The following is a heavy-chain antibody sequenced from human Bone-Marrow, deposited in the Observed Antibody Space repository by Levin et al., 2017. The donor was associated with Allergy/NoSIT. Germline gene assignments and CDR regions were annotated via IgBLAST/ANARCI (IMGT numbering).Heavy chain of an antibody. J-gene: IGHJ4*02. Sequence: GGSLRLSCAASGFTFSSYAMNWVRQAPGKGLEWVSAISGTGGSTYYGDSGKGRFTISRDNSKNTLFLQMNILRAEDTAIYYCAKAYRVGVVSADFDYWGQGTLVTVSS. CDR1: GFTFSSYA. CDR3: AKAYRVGVVSADFDY. V-gene: IGHV3-23*01. CDR2: ISGTGGST. D-gene: IGHD2-8*02.